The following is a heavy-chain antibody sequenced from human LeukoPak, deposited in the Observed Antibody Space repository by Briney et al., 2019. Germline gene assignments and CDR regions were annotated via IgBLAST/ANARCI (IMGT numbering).Heavy chain of an antibody. CDR2: IFYSGTT. CDR1: GGSISSYY. CDR3: ARLPYYDLYYMDV. J-gene: IGHJ6*03. D-gene: IGHD3-22*01. V-gene: IGHV4-59*04. Sequence: SETLSLTCTVSGGSISSYYWSWIRQPPGKGLEWIGCIFYSGTTYYNPSLKSRVTISVDTSKNQFSLKLSSATAADTAVYFCARLPYYDLYYMDVWGKGTTVIVSS.